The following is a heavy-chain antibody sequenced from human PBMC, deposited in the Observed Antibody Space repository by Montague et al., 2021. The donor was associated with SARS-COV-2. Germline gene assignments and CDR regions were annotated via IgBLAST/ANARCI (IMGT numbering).Heavy chain of an antibody. Sequence: SLRLSCAASGFTFSYFEMNWVRQAPGKGLEWISYISGAGTTIYYADSVKGRFTNSRDNAKNSLYLQMNSLRAEDTAVYYCARDLVVTDGISDYWGQGTLVTVSS. CDR3: ARDLVVTDGISDY. CDR2: ISGAGTTI. CDR1: GFTFSYFE. J-gene: IGHJ4*02. D-gene: IGHD2-8*02. V-gene: IGHV3-48*03.